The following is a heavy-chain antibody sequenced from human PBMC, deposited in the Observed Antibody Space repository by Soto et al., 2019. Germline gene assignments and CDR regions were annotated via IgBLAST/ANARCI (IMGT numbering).Heavy chain of an antibody. CDR2: IYYSGST. CDR1: GGSINSEGYY. CDR3: ASNHGEHYDY. D-gene: IGHD4-17*01. J-gene: IGHJ4*02. V-gene: IGHV4-31*03. Sequence: QVQLQESGPGLVKPSQTLSLTCTVSGGSINSEGYYWYLIRRHPGKGLEWIGYIYYSGSTYYNPSLKSRVTSSLDTSNNQFSLKLSSLTAADTAVYYCASNHGEHYDYWGQGTLVTVSS.